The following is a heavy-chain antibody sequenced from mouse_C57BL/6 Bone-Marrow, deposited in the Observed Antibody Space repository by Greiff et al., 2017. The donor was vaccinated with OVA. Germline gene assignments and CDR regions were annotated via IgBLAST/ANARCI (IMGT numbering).Heavy chain of an antibody. J-gene: IGHJ2*01. CDR2: IDPENGDT. V-gene: IGHV14-4*01. CDR3: TRRYYYGSSYGY. CDR1: GFNIKDDY. D-gene: IGHD1-1*01. Sequence: VHVKQSGAELVRPGASVKLSCTASGFNIKDDYMHWVKQRPEQGLEWIGWIDPENGDTEYASKFQGKATITADTSSNTAYLQLSSLTSEDTAVYYCTRRYYYGSSYGYWGQGTTLTVSS.